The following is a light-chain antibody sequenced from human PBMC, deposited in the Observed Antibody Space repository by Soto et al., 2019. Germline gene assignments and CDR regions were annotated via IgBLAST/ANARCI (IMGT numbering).Light chain of an antibody. CDR1: QSISSY. Sequence: DIQMTQSPSSLSASVGDRVTITCRASQSISSYLNWYQQKPGKAPKLLIYAASSLQSGVPSRSSGSGSGTDFTLTISSLQPEDFATYYCQPSYSTPITFGQGTRLEIK. J-gene: IGKJ5*01. CDR3: QPSYSTPIT. CDR2: AAS. V-gene: IGKV1-39*01.